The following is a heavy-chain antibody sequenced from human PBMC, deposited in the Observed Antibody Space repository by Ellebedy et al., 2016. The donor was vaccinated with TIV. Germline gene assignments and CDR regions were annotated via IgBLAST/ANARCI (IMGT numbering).Heavy chain of an antibody. CDR3: ARHGFSSYYQGVDV. V-gene: IGHV5-10-1*01. CDR2: IDPGDSRSYS. D-gene: IGHD3-10*01. Sequence: GESLKISXQASGYTFTSKAITWVRRVSGKPLEWLGRIDPGDSRSYSSTYYSPSLRGLITMSSDESSRTVYLHWRTLRASDTAIYYCARHGFSSYYQGVDVWGQGTTVTVSS. J-gene: IGHJ6*02. CDR1: GYTFTSKA.